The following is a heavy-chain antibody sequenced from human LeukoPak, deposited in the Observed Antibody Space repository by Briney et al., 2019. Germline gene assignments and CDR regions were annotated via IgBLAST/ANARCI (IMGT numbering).Heavy chain of an antibody. J-gene: IGHJ4*02. D-gene: IGHD3-22*01. CDR2: VYTSGST. CDR3: ARVARVYYDSSGYYPN. V-gene: IGHV4-61*02. Sequence: PSETLSLTCTVSGGSISSGSYYWSWIRQPAGKGLEWIGRVYTSGSTDYNPSLKSRVNISVDTSKNQFSLKLSSVTAADTAVYYCARVARVYYDSSGYYPNWGQGTLVTVSS. CDR1: GGSISSGSYY.